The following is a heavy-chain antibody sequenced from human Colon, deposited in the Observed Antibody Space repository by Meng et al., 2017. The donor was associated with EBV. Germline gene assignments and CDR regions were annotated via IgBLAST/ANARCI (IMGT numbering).Heavy chain of an antibody. CDR3: ASFDHIPRRNYFDY. CDR2: IHHSGSA. V-gene: IGHV4-30-4*01. CDR1: GRSMSSGNYY. Sequence: QVQRTERGPGLVCPPPTLSLTCTVSGRSMSSGNYYWIWIRQPPGKGLEWIGYIHHSGSAYYNPSLKSRVSISVDTSKNQFSLNLNSMTAADTAVYYCASFDHIPRRNYFDYWGQGTLVTVSS. D-gene: IGHD2-21*01. J-gene: IGHJ4*02.